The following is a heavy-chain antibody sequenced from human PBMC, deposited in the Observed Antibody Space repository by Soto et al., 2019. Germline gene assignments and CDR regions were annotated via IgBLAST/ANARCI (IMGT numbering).Heavy chain of an antibody. CDR2: INPNSGVT. CDR1: GYTFTGYY. J-gene: IGHJ4*02. CDR3: ASTGYSYGNPPFDY. V-gene: IGHV1-2*02. D-gene: IGHD5-18*01. Sequence: ASVKVSCKASGYTFTGYYMRWVRQAPGQGLEWMGWINPNSGVTNYAQKFQGRVTMTRDTSISTAYMELSRLRSDDTAVYYCASTGYSYGNPPFDYWGQGTLVTVSS.